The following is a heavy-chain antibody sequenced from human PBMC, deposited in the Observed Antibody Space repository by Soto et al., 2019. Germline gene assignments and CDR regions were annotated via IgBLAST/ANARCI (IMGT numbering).Heavy chain of an antibody. CDR2: IYDTGISGYTPST. CDR3: ARGEDAFFYYGLDV. J-gene: IGHJ6*02. Sequence: SETLSVTLAVLGVSITSSYGSWIRRPAGRGLEWIAYIYDTGISGYTPSTSYNPSLKSRVTMSVDTSKSQFSLELTSVTAADTAVYYCARGEDAFFYYGLDVWGQGITVTVSS. CDR1: GVSITSSY. V-gene: IGHV4-59*01.